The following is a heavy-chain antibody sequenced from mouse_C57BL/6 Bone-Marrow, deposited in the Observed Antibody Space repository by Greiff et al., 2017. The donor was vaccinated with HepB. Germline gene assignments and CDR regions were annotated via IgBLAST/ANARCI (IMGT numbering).Heavy chain of an antibody. V-gene: IGHV2-6*01. CDR2: IWGVGST. D-gene: IGHD1-1*01. CDR3: ASPYYYGSSYPFAY. CDR1: GFSLTSYG. Sequence: VQLVESGPGLVAPSQSLSITCTVSGFSLTSYGVDWVRQSPGKGLEWLGVIWGVGSTNYNSALKSRLSISKDNSKSQVFLKMTSLQTYDTAMYYCASPYYYGSSYPFAYWGQGTLVTVSA. J-gene: IGHJ3*01.